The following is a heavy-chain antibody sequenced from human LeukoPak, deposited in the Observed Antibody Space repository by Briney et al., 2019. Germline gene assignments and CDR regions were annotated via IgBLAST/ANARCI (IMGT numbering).Heavy chain of an antibody. Sequence: PGGSLRLSCAASGFTFSSYGMHWVRQAPGKGLEWVAVIWYDGSNKYYADSVKGRFTISRDNAKNSLYLQMNSLRAEDTAIYYCARGRYSSTTYYFDSWGQGTLVTVSS. CDR1: GFTFSSYG. J-gene: IGHJ4*02. D-gene: IGHD6-13*01. V-gene: IGHV3-33*01. CDR3: ARGRYSSTTYYFDS. CDR2: IWYDGSNK.